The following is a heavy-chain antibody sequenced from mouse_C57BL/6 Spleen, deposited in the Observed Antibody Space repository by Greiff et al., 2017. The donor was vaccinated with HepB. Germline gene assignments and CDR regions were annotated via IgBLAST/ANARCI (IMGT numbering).Heavy chain of an antibody. CDR3: AKGSYDGYPYYYAMDY. J-gene: IGHJ4*01. Sequence: QVQLQQSGAELVRPGASVKLSCKASGYTFTDYYINWVKQRPGQGLEWIARIYPGSGNTYYNEKFKGKATLTAEKSSSTAYMQLSSLPSEDSAVYFCAKGSYDGYPYYYAMDYWGQGTSVTVSS. V-gene: IGHV1-76*01. CDR1: GYTFTDYY. D-gene: IGHD2-3*01. CDR2: IYPGSGNT.